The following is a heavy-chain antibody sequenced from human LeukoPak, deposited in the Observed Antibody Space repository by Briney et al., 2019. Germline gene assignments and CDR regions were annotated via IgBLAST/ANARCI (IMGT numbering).Heavy chain of an antibody. J-gene: IGHJ4*02. D-gene: IGHD6-19*01. CDR2: ISSTGGTT. Sequence: GGSLRLSCAASGITFSSYGMSWVRQAPGKGLEWVSSISSTGGTTYYADSVKGRFTISRDNSKNTLYLQMNSLRAEDTAVYYCAGDKTTGGWYEFDYWGQGTLVTVSS. CDR3: AGDKTTGGWYEFDY. CDR1: GITFSSYG. V-gene: IGHV3-23*01.